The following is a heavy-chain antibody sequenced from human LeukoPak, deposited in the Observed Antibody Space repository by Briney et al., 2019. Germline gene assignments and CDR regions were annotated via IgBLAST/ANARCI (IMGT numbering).Heavy chain of an antibody. CDR1: GGTFSSYA. J-gene: IGHJ3*02. V-gene: IGHV1-46*01. CDR2: INPSGGST. D-gene: IGHD3-10*01. CDR3: AREALGSGGAFDI. Sequence: GASVKVSCKASGGTFSSYAISWVRQAPGQGLEWMGIINPSGGSTSYAQKFQGRVTMTRDMSTSTVYMELSSLRSEDTAVYYCAREALGSGGAFDIWGQGTMVTVSS.